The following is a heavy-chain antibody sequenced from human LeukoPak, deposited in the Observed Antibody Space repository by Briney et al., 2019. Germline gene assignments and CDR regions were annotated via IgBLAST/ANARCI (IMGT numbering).Heavy chain of an antibody. V-gene: IGHV1-2*02. D-gene: IGHD6-13*01. CDR1: GGTFSSYA. J-gene: IGHJ4*02. CDR2: INPNSGGT. CDR3: ARSGGIAAAADY. Sequence: GASVKVSCKASGGTFSSYAISWVRQAPGQGLEWMGWINPNSGGTNYAQKFQGRVTMTRDTSISTAYMELSRLRSDDTAVYYCARSGGIAAAADYWGQGTLVTVSS.